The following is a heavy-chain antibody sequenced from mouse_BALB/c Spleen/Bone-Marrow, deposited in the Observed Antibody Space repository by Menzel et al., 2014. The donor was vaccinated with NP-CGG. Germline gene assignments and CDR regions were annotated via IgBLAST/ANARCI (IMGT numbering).Heavy chain of an antibody. V-gene: IGHV10-1*02. CDR1: GFTFNTYA. D-gene: IGHD1-1*01. Sequence: EVKLEESGGGLVQPTGSLKLSCAASGFTFNTYAMNWVRQAPGKGLEWVARIRSKSNNYATYYADSVKDRFTISRDDSQSMLYLQMNNLKTEDTAMYYCVRPHYYGSSYRYAMDYWGQGTSVTVSS. J-gene: IGHJ4*01. CDR3: VRPHYYGSSYRYAMDY. CDR2: IRSKSNNYAT.